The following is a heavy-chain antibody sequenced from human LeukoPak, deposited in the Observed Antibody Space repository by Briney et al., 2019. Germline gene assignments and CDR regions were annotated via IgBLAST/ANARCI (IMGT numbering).Heavy chain of an antibody. Sequence: GGSLRLSCAASGFTFSSYAMSWVRQAPGKGLEWVSAISGSGGSTYYADSVKGRFTISRDNSKNTLYLQMNSLRAEDTAIFYCARRGGGSPSSFDNWGQGTLVTVSS. J-gene: IGHJ4*02. CDR2: ISGSGGST. D-gene: IGHD3-16*01. V-gene: IGHV3-23*01. CDR3: ARRGGGSPSSFDN. CDR1: GFTFSSYA.